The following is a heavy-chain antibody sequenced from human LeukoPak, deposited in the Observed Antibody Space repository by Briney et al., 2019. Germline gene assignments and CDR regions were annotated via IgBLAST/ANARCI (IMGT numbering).Heavy chain of an antibody. J-gene: IGHJ4*02. Sequence: PGGSLRLSCAASGFTFSSYEMNWVRQATGKGLEWVSYISSSGSSIFYADFVKGRFTISRDNAKNSLLLQMYSLRDEDTAVYYCARGKNGVGGYDILIDYWGQGTLVTVSS. CDR1: GFTFSSYE. D-gene: IGHD3-3*01. CDR2: ISSSGSSI. V-gene: IGHV3-48*03. CDR3: ARGKNGVGGYDILIDY.